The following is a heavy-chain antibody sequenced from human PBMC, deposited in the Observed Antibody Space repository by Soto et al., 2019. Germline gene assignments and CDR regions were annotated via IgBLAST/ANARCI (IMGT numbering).Heavy chain of an antibody. CDR2: IYHSGNT. V-gene: IGHV4-38-2*01. J-gene: IGHJ4*02. Sequence: NPSETLSLTCVVSGYSISSGHYWGWIRQPPGKGMEWIGNIYHSGNTYYNPSLRSRVTLSVDTSKNQFSLNLTSVTAADTAVYYCARGRGSGHLFDWGQGTLVTVSS. CDR3: ARGRGSGHLFD. D-gene: IGHD3-10*01. CDR1: GYSISSGHY.